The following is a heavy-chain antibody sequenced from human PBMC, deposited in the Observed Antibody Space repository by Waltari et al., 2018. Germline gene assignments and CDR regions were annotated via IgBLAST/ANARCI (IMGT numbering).Heavy chain of an antibody. V-gene: IGHV4-30-4*01. Sequence: QVQLQESGPGLVKPSQTLSLTCTVSGGSIRSADYYWSWIRQPPGKGLEWIGYMSSSGSIYYNPSLKSRISMSVDTSKNQFSLKLSSVIAADTAVYYCARVTLISIVQGVTVPGEYFQHWGLGTLVTVSS. CDR2: MSSSGSI. D-gene: IGHD3-10*02. CDR1: GGSIRSADYY. J-gene: IGHJ1*01. CDR3: ARVTLISIVQGVTVPGEYFQH.